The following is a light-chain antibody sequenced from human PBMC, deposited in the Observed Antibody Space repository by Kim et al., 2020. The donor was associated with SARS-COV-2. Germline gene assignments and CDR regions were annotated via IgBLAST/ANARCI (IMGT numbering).Light chain of an antibody. V-gene: IGKV3-20*01. Sequence: EVVLTQFPGTLSLSPGERATLSCRASETISRPFLAWYQHKPGQAPRLLIYGASNRATGIPDRFSGSGSGTDFTLTISKLEPEDFAVYFCQQYGSSPPWTFGQGTKVEIK. CDR1: ETISRPF. J-gene: IGKJ1*01. CDR2: GAS. CDR3: QQYGSSPPWT.